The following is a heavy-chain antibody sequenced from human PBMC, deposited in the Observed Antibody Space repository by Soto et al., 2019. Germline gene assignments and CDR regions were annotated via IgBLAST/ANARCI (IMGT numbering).Heavy chain of an antibody. CDR3: ARARSYYESSGDDSVWFDP. J-gene: IGHJ5*02. D-gene: IGHD3-22*01. CDR1: GGSISSGGYS. V-gene: IGHV4-30-2*01. CDR2: IYHSGST. Sequence: SETLSLTCAASGGSISSGGYSWSWIRQPPGKGLEWIGYIYHSGSTYYNPSLKSRVTISVDRSKNQFSLKLSSVTAADTAVYYCARARSYYESSGDDSVWFDPWGQGTLVTVSS.